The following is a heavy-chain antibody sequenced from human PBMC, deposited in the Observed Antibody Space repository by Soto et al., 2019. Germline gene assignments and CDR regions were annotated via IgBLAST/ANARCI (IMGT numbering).Heavy chain of an antibody. V-gene: IGHV2-70*01. Sequence: LVNPTQTLTLTCTFSGFSLSTSGMCVSWIRQPPGKALEWLALIDWDDDKYYSTSLKTRLTISKDTSKNQVVLTMTNMDPVDTATYYCARTATEALGLLGPYYYFDYWGQGTLVTVSS. CDR3: ARTATEALGLLGPYYYFDY. J-gene: IGHJ4*02. D-gene: IGHD2-15*01. CDR2: IDWDDDK. CDR1: GFSLSTSGMC.